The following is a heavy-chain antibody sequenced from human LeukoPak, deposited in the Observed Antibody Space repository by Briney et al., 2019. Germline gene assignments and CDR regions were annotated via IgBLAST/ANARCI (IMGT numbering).Heavy chain of an antibody. D-gene: IGHD3-10*01. CDR3: AKDYMIRGDIYGGFDY. CDR1: GFTFTSYA. J-gene: IGHJ4*02. CDR2: ISTSGGNT. V-gene: IGHV3-23*01. Sequence: PGGSLRPSCAASGFTFTSYAMSWVRQAPGKGLEWVSGISTSGGNTYYADSVKGRFTISRDNSRNTLYLQMNSLRAEDTALYYCAKDYMIRGDIYGGFDYWGQGTLVTVSS.